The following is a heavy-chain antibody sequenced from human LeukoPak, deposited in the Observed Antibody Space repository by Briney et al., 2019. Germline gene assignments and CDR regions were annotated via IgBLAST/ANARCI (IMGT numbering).Heavy chain of an antibody. Sequence: ASVTVSFTCSVYTFTVHYMHWVRQGPGQGPEWMGWINPKSGVTNYAQTFQGRVTMTRDTSISIVYMELSRLTLDDTAVYYCARALRYDDSSGYYAYWGQGTLVTVSS. CDR1: VYTFTVHY. CDR3: ARALRYDDSSGYYAY. V-gene: IGHV1-2*02. CDR2: INPKSGVT. J-gene: IGHJ4*01. D-gene: IGHD3-22*01.